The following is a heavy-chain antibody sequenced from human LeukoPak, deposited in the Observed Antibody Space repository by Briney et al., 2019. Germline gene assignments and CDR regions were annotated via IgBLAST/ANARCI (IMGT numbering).Heavy chain of an antibody. CDR1: EFDFFSYG. CDR2: IFSDGTTT. D-gene: IGHD2-21*02. Sequence: GGSLRLSCVASEFDFFSYGMQWVREAPGKGLVWVSRIFSDGTTTSYADSVKGRFTISRDNAKNTLYLQMNSLRAEATAVYYCARELPREVTLDYWGQGTLVTVSP. V-gene: IGHV3-74*01. CDR3: ARELPREVTLDY. J-gene: IGHJ4*01.